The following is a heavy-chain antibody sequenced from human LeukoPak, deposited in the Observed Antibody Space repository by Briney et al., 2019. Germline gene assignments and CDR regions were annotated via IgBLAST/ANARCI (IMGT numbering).Heavy chain of an antibody. D-gene: IGHD2-21*01. V-gene: IGHV3-21*01. CDR1: GFTFSSYS. Sequence: GGSLRLSCAASGFTFSSYSMNWVRQAPGKGLEWVSSISSSSSYIYYADSVKGRFTISRDNAKNSLYLQMNSLRAEDTAVYYCARDQGCGGAAGDYWGQGTLVTVSS. CDR3: ARDQGCGGAAGDY. J-gene: IGHJ4*02. CDR2: ISSSSSYI.